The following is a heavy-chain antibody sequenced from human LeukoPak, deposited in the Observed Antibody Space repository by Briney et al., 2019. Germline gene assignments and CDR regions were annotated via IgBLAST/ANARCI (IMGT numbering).Heavy chain of an antibody. D-gene: IGHD6-19*01. CDR2: IYYSGST. J-gene: IGHJ4*02. Sequence: SETLSLTCTVSGGSISSYYWSWIRQPPGKGLEWIGYIYYSGSTYYNPSLKSRVTISVDTSKNQFSLKLSSVTAADTAVYYCAREKSSGWYRSGYFDYWGQGTLVTVSS. CDR3: AREKSSGWYRSGYFDY. CDR1: GGSISSYY. V-gene: IGHV4-59*12.